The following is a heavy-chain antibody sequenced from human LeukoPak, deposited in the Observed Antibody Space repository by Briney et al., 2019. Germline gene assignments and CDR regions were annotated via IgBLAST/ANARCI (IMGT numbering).Heavy chain of an antibody. CDR2: IKSKTDGGTT. V-gene: IGHV3-15*01. J-gene: IGHJ5*02. Sequence: GGSLRLSCAASGFTFNNAWMNWVRQAPGKGLEWVGRIKSKTDGGTTDYAAPVKDRFTISRDDSKNTLYLQMNSLRTEDTAVYYCTTVVAAAVNGWFDPWGQGTLVTVSS. CDR1: GFTFNNAW. D-gene: IGHD6-13*01. CDR3: TTVVAAAVNGWFDP.